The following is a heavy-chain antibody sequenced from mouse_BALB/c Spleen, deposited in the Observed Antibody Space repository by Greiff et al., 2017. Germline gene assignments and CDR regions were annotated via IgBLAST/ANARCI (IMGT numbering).Heavy chain of an antibody. D-gene: IGHD1-1*01. J-gene: IGHJ1*01. V-gene: IGHV1S81*02. CDR2: INPSNGRT. CDR3: ARSSYYDGSSYDWYFDV. Sequence: VQLQQPGAELVKPGASVKLSCKASGYTFTSYWMHWVKQRPGQGLEWIGEINPSNGRTNYNEKFKSKATLTVDKSSSTAYMQLSSLTSEDSAVYYCARSSYYDGSSYDWYFDVWGAGTTVTVSS. CDR1: GYTFTSYW.